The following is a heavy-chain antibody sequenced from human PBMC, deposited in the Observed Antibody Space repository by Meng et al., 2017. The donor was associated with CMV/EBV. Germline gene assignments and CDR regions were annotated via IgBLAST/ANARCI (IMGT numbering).Heavy chain of an antibody. V-gene: IGHV3-53*01. Sequence: GESLKISCAASGFTVSSNYMSWVRQAPGKGLEWVSVIYSGGSTYYADSVKGRFTISRDNSKNTLYLQMNSLRAEDTAVYYCAKDLVIPLYSTPYYYGMDVWGQGTTVTVSS. D-gene: IGHD4-11*01. CDR2: IYSGGST. J-gene: IGHJ6*02. CDR3: AKDLVIPLYSTPYYYGMDV. CDR1: GFTVSSNY.